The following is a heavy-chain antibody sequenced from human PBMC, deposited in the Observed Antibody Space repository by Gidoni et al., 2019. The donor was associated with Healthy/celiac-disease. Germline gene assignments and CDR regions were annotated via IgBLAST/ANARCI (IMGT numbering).Heavy chain of an antibody. Sequence: QVQLQQWGAGLFKPPETLSLPCAVYGGSFSAYYWCCIRQPPGKGLEWIREINHRGSTNYNPSHKGRVTIAVDTSKNQFSLKLSSVTAAETAVYYCARVFCGGDCYSGPGYFDYWGQGTLVTVSS. J-gene: IGHJ4*02. CDR2: INHRGST. CDR3: ARVFCGGDCYSGPGYFDY. CDR1: GGSFSAYY. D-gene: IGHD2-21*02. V-gene: IGHV4-34*01.